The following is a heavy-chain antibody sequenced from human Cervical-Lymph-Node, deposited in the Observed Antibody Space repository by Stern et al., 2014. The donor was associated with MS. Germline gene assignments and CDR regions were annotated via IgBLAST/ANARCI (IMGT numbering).Heavy chain of an antibody. V-gene: IGHV1-2*06. J-gene: IGHJ4*02. D-gene: IGHD3-22*01. Sequence: VQLVESGTKMQKPGASVRVSCKASVYTFTAFFIHWVRQVPGQGLAWMGRLNPNSDDPTYAQNFQDRVTLTRDTSIGTAYLELSRLTSADTAVYYCAREAARIVVGIDYWGQGTQVTVSS. CDR2: LNPNSDDP. CDR1: VYTFTAFF. CDR3: AREAARIVVGIDY.